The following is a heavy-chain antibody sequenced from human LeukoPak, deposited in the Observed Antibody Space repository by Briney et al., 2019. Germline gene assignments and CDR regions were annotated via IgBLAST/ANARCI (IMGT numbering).Heavy chain of an antibody. V-gene: IGHV1-69*01. CDR1: GGTFSSYA. D-gene: IGHD3-22*01. Sequence: GASVKVSCEASGGTFSSYAISWVRQAPGQGLEWMGGIIPIFGTANYAQKFQGRVTITADESTSTAYMELSSLRSEDTAVYYCARDSAYYYDSSGYYFDYWGQGTLVTVSS. CDR2: IIPIFGTA. J-gene: IGHJ4*02. CDR3: ARDSAYYYDSSGYYFDY.